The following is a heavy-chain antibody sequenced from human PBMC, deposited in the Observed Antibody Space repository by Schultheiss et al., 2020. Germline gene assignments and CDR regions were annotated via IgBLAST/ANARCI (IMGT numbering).Heavy chain of an antibody. Sequence: SGCSSTIYYADSVKGRFTISRDNAKNTMYLQMNSLRAEDTAVYYCARDRRETRWVVTAAGPVEVGTTSSLDFWGQGTLVTVSS. CDR3: ARDRRETRWVVTAAGPVEVGTTSSLDF. J-gene: IGHJ4*02. V-gene: IGHV3-48*01. CDR2: SGCSSTI. D-gene: IGHD2-21*02.